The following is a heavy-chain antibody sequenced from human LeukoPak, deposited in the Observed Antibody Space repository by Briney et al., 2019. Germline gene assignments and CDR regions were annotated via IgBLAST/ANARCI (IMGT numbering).Heavy chain of an antibody. J-gene: IGHJ4*02. CDR2: IYYSGRT. V-gene: IGHV4-39*01. Sequence: SETLSLTCTVSGGSISSSSYYWGWIRRPPGKGLEWIGTIYYSGRTYYNPSLKSRVTISIDMSQNQFSLKLSSVTAADTAVYYGARHLNEWDLRRPLGYWGPGTLVTVSS. D-gene: IGHD1-26*01. CDR3: ARHLNEWDLRRPLGY. CDR1: GGSISSSSYY.